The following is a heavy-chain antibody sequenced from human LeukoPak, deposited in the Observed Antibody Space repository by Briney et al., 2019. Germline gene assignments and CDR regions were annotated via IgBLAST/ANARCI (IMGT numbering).Heavy chain of an antibody. CDR3: ASIGDYYYMDV. CDR2: ISSSSSTI. Sequence: PGGSLRLSCAASGFTFSSYSMNWVRQAPGKGLEWVSYISSSSSTIYYADSVKGRFTISRDNAKNSLYLQMNSLRAEDTAVYYCASIGDYYYMDVWGKGTTVTVSS. D-gene: IGHD1-26*01. V-gene: IGHV3-48*01. CDR1: GFTFSSYS. J-gene: IGHJ6*03.